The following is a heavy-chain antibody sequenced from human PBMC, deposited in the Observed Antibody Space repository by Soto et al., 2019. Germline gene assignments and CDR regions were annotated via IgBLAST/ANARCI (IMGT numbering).Heavy chain of an antibody. V-gene: IGHV4-39*01. CDR1: GGSISSSSYY. Sequence: PSETLSLTCTVSGGSISSSSYYWGWIRQPPGKGLEWIGSIYYSGSTYYNKSLKSRVTISVDTSKNQFSLKLSSVTAADTALFYCARHKVGGLPRHYYYYMDVWGKGTSVTVSS. J-gene: IGHJ6*03. CDR3: ARHKVGGLPRHYYYYMDV. CDR2: IYYSGST. D-gene: IGHD1-26*01.